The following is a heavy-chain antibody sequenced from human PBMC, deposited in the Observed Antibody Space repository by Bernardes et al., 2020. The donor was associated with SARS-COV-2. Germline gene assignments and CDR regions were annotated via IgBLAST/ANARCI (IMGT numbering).Heavy chain of an antibody. CDR1: GFIFSSYW. D-gene: IGHD6-25*01. CDR3: ARGASSGYRIDY. CDR2: IKSDGSTT. Sequence: GWSLRLSCAASGFIFSSYWMHWVRQVPGRGLVWLSRIKSDGSTTNYADPVKGRFTISRDNAKNTLWLQMNSLRDEDTAMYYCARGASSGYRIDYWGPGTLVTVSS. J-gene: IGHJ4*02. V-gene: IGHV3-74*01.